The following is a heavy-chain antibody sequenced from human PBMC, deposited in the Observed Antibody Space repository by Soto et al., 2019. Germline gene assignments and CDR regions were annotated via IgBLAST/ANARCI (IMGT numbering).Heavy chain of an antibody. J-gene: IGHJ6*02. Sequence: SVKVSCKTSGYTLTSYGISWVRQAPGQGLEWMGWISANSGKANYAQKLQGRVTMTTDTSTSTAYMELRSLKSDDTAVYYCATVRVGQPMIPGGSSYAMDVWGQGTKVTVSS. V-gene: IGHV1-18*01. D-gene: IGHD3-22*01. CDR3: ATVRVGQPMIPGGSSYAMDV. CDR1: GYTLTSYG. CDR2: ISANSGKA.